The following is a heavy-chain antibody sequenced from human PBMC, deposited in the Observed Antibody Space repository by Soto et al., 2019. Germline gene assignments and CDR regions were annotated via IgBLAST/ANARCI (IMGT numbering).Heavy chain of an antibody. CDR1: GFTYSSYS. CDR2: ISSSSSYI. V-gene: IGHV3-21*01. Sequence: EVQLVESGGGLVKPGGSLRLSCAASGFTYSSYSMNWVRQAPGKGLEWVSSISSSSSYIYYADSVKGRFTISRDNAKNSLYLQMNSLRAEDTAVYYCARDEGDAFDIWGQGTMVTVSS. J-gene: IGHJ3*02. CDR3: ARDEGDAFDI.